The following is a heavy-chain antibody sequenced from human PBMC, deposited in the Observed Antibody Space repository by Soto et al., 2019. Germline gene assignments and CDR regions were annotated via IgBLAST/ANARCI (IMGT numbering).Heavy chain of an antibody. V-gene: IGHV2-5*02. CDR3: AHTSDYCSSTSCYTVAYYFDY. CDR1: VFSLSTSGVG. D-gene: IGHD2-2*01. CDR2: IYWDDDK. J-gene: IGHJ4*02. Sequence: ESGPKLVNPTQTLTLTFTFSVFSLSTSGVGVGWIRQPPGKALEWLALIYWDDDKRYSPSLKSRLTITKDTSKNQVVLTMTNMDPVDTATYYCAHTSDYCSSTSCYTVAYYFDYWGQGTLVTVSS.